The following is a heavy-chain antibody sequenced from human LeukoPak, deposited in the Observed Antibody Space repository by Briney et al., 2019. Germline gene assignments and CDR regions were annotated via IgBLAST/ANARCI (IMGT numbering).Heavy chain of an antibody. J-gene: IGHJ4*02. V-gene: IGHV5-51*01. CDR3: ARVALTSSLDY. CDR1: GDRLSNNW. Sequence: GESLKISCKISGDRLSNNWIGWVRQVPGKGLEWLGLIYPGNSDTRYSPFFQRQVTFPVDTSISTAYLHWGGLKASDTAMYYCARVALTSSLDYWGQGTLVTVSS. D-gene: IGHD6-13*01. CDR2: IYPGNSDT.